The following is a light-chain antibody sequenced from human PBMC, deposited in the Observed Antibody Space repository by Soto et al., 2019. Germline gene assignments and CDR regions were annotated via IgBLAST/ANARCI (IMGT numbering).Light chain of an antibody. J-gene: IGKJ5*01. CDR3: QQYDDLPMT. V-gene: IGKV1-33*01. CDR1: QDISVH. CDR2: DAS. Sequence: DIQITQSPSSLFASVGDRVTITCHASQDISVHLNWYQQKPGKAPKVLISDASRLETGVPSRFSGSGSGKEFTFTINSLQPEDGATYICQQYDDLPMTFGQGTRLEIK.